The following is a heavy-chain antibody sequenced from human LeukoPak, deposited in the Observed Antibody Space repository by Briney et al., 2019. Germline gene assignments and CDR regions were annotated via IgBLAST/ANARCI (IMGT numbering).Heavy chain of an antibody. CDR3: ARGNYYDSSGVHGDI. CDR2: INPNSGGT. CDR1: GYTFTGYY. J-gene: IGHJ3*02. V-gene: IGHV1-2*02. Sequence: GASVKVSCKASGYTFTGYYMHWVLQAPGQGLEWMGWINPNSGGTNYAQKFQGRVTMTRDTSISTAYMELSRLRSDDTAVYYCARGNYYDSSGVHGDIWGQGTMVTVSS. D-gene: IGHD3-22*01.